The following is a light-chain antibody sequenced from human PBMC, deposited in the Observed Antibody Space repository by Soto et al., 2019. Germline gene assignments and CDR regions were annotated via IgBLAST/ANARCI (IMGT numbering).Light chain of an antibody. CDR1: QSVSNY. V-gene: IGKV3-11*01. Sequence: EIVLTQSPATLSLSPGERATLSCRASQSVSNYLSWYQQKPGQAPRLLMYETSRRATGIPARFSGSGSGTEFTLTISSLQPDDFATYYCQQYNSYSGTFGQGTKVDVK. CDR2: ETS. J-gene: IGKJ1*01. CDR3: QQYNSYSGT.